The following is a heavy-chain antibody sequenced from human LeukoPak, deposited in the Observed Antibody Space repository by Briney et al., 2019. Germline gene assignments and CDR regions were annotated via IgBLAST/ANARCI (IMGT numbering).Heavy chain of an antibody. Sequence: GGSLRLSCAASGFTFSDYYMSWIRQAPGKGLEWVSYISSSGSTIYYADSVKGRFTISRDNAKNSLYLQMNSLRAEDTAVYYCARAIVVPAEYYYYGMDVWGQGTTVTVSS. D-gene: IGHD2-2*01. CDR2: ISSSGSTI. CDR1: GFTFSDYY. J-gene: IGHJ6*02. V-gene: IGHV3-11*04. CDR3: ARAIVVPAEYYYYGMDV.